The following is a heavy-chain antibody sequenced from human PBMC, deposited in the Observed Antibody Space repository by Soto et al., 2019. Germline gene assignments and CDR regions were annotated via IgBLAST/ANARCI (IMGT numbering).Heavy chain of an antibody. CDR3: ARVGSSCFAPYYYDGMDV. V-gene: IGHV4-61*08. CDR2: IYYSGST. CDR1: GGSISSGDYY. J-gene: IGHJ6*02. Sequence: SETLSLTCTVSGGSISSGDYYWSWIRQPPGKGLEWIGYIYYSGSTNYNPSLKSRVTISVDTSKDQFSLKLSSVTAADTAVYYCARVGSSCFAPYYYDGMDVWGQASTVTVCS. D-gene: IGHD6-19*01.